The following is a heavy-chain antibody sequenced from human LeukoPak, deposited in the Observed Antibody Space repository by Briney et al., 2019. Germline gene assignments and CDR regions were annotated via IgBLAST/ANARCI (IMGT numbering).Heavy chain of an antibody. CDR3: ARDPDYDSLFDF. CDR2: ISSSSSYI. Sequence: GGSLRLFCSASGFTFSSYSMNWVRQDLGKELEWGLAISSSSSYIYYADSVKGRFTISRDNAKNSLYLQMNSLRAEDTAVYYCARDPDYDSLFDFWGQGTLVTVSS. V-gene: IGHV3-21*01. CDR1: GFTFSSYS. J-gene: IGHJ4*02. D-gene: IGHD3-22*01.